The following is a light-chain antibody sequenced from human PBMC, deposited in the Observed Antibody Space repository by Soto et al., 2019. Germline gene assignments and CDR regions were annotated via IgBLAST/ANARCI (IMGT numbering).Light chain of an antibody. CDR3: QRYGNSYT. CDR2: GAS. CDR1: PSVSTSF. V-gene: IGKV3-20*01. J-gene: IGKJ2*01. Sequence: EIVLTQSPGTLSLSPGERATLSCRASPSVSTSFLAWYRQQPGQAPRLLIYGASVRDTGIPDRFSGSGSGTDFPLTISRLEREDFGVYYCQRYGNSYTFGQGTKLEIK.